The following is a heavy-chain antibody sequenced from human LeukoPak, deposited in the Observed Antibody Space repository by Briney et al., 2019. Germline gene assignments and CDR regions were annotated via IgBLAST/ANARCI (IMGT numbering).Heavy chain of an antibody. CDR1: GFTFSSFE. V-gene: IGHV3-48*03. Sequence: GGSLRLSCAASGFTFSSFEMNWVRQAPGKGLEWVSYISTSGSTTYYADSVKGRFTISRDNAKNSLYLQMNSLRAEDTALYYCARAGLYNWNYEGTAYFDYWGQGTLVTVSS. CDR2: ISTSGSTT. J-gene: IGHJ4*02. D-gene: IGHD1-7*01. CDR3: ARAGLYNWNYEGTAYFDY.